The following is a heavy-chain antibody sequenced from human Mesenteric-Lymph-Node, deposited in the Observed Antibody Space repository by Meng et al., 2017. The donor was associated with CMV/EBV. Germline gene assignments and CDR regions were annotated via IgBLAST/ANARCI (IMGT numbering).Heavy chain of an antibody. Sequence: FTGSDVHWVRQASGKGLEWVGRIRNIYNNYATTYAASVKGRFSIYRDDSKNTAYLQMNSLKTEDTAVYYCIRHTSEFGYSDYGPEGYWGQGTLVTVSS. D-gene: IGHD5-12*01. V-gene: IGHV3-73*01. CDR3: IRHTSEFGYSDYGPEGY. J-gene: IGHJ4*02. CDR2: IRNIYNNYAT. CDR1: FTGSD.